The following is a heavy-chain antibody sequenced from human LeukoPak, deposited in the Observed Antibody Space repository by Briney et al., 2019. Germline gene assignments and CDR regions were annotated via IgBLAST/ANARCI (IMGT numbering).Heavy chain of an antibody. CDR2: IYHSGST. Sequence: PSETLSLTCTVSGDSISSYYWSWIRQPPGKGLEWIGYIYHSGSTNYNPSLKNRVTISADTSKDQFSLKLASVTAADTAVYYCATGYSSTWYYFDYWGQGTPVTVSS. CDR3: ATGYSSTWYYFDY. D-gene: IGHD6-13*01. V-gene: IGHV4-59*01. J-gene: IGHJ4*02. CDR1: GDSISSYY.